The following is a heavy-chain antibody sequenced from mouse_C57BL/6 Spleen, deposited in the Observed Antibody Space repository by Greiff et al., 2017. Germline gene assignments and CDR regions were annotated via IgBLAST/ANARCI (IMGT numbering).Heavy chain of an antibody. D-gene: IGHD1-1*01. J-gene: IGHJ2*01. CDR3: ARTLSSPFYFDY. Sequence: QVQLQQSGPGLVQPSQSLSITCTVSGFSLTSYGVHWVRQSPGKGLEWLGVIWSGGSTDYNAAFISRLSISKDNSKSQVFFKMNSLQADDTAIYYCARTLSSPFYFDYWGQGTTLTVSS. CDR1: GFSLTSYG. CDR2: IWSGGST. V-gene: IGHV2-2*01.